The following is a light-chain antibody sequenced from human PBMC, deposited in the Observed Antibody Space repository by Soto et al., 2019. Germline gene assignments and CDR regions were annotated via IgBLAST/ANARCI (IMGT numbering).Light chain of an antibody. CDR2: GAS. J-gene: IGKJ4*01. CDR1: QSVSSSY. V-gene: IGKV3-20*01. CDR3: QQYATSPLT. Sequence: EIVLTQSPGTLSLSPGERATLSRRASQSVSSSYLAWCQQKPGQAPRLLIYGASSRATGIPDRFSGSGSGTDFTLTISRLEPEDFAVYYCQQYATSPLTFGGGTKVEIK.